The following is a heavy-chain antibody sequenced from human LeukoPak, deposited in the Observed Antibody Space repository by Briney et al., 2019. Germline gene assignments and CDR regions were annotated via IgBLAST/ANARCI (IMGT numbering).Heavy chain of an antibody. CDR1: GFSMSVYW. J-gene: IGHJ4*02. V-gene: IGHV3-7*01. CDR3: ARGFRDTAMFLDY. CDR2: IKQDGSER. D-gene: IGHD5-18*01. Sequence: PGGSLRLSCEASGFSMSVYWMSWVRQAPGKGLEWVGNIKQDGSERNYVDSVKGRFTISRDNAKKSLYLQMNSLRAEDTAVYYCARGFRDTAMFLDYWGQGTLVTVSS.